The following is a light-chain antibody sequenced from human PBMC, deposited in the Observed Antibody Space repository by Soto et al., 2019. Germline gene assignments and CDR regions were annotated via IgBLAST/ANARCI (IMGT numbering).Light chain of an antibody. CDR2: KAS. J-gene: IGKJ1*01. V-gene: IGKV1-5*03. CDR3: QQYDSYSRT. CDR1: QSISVW. Sequence: DIQMTQSPSTLSASVGDRVTITCRASQSISVWLAWYQQKPGKAPKLLIYKASTLQSGVPSRFSGSGSGTEFFLTISSLQPDDFVTYYCQQYDSYSRTFGQGTKVDIK.